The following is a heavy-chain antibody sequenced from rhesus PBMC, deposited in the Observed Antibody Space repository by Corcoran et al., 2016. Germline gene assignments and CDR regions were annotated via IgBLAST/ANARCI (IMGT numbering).Heavy chain of an antibody. Sequence: QVQLQESGPGLVKPSETLSLTCAVSGGSISSDYYYWSLIRQPPGKGLDGIGYIPAGGRSGYSPSLKGRVSISTDTSKNQFSLKLSSVTAADTAVYYCTRASTYTYSSDYWGQGVLVTVST. CDR2: IPAGGRS. J-gene: IGHJ4*01. D-gene: IGHD5-12*01. CDR1: GGSISSDYYY. CDR3: TRASTYTYSSDY. V-gene: IGHV4-122*02.